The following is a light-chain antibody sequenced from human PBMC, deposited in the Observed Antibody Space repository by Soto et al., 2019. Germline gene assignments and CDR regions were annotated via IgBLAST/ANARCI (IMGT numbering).Light chain of an antibody. V-gene: IGLV2-18*02. CDR3: SSRTSSSLFV. Sequence: QSALTQPPSVSGAPGQSVSISCTGTSSDVGSNNRVSWYQQPPGTAPTLMRYGVSNRPSGVPDRLSVSKSGNTASLTISGLQVEDEAYYYCSSRTSSSLFVFGTGTKLTVL. J-gene: IGLJ1*01. CDR2: GVS. CDR1: SSDVGSNNR.